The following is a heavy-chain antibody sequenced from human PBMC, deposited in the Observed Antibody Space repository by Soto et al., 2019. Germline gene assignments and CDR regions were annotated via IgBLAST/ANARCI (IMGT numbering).Heavy chain of an antibody. Sequence: SETLSLTCTVSGGSISSYYWSWIRQPPGKRLEWIGYIFYSGSPTYNPSLKSRVTMSVDTSKNQFSLNLRSVTAADTAVYYCARGSDYGRYWGQGTLVTVSS. CDR1: GGSISSYY. CDR3: ARGSDYGRY. D-gene: IGHD4-17*01. V-gene: IGHV4-59*01. J-gene: IGHJ4*02. CDR2: IFYSGSP.